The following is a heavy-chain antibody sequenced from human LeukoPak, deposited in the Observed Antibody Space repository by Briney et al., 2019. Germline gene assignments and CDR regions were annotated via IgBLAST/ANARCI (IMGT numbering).Heavy chain of an antibody. CDR2: ISGGGNST. Sequence: GGSLRLSCAASGFTFSSYSMSWVRQAPGKGLEWVSGISGGGNSTYYADSVKGRFTISRDNSKNTLYLQMNSLRAEDTAVYYCAKVAAGRWFFDYWGQGTLVTVSS. D-gene: IGHD6-13*01. J-gene: IGHJ4*02. V-gene: IGHV3-23*01. CDR3: AKVAAGRWFFDY. CDR1: GFTFSSYS.